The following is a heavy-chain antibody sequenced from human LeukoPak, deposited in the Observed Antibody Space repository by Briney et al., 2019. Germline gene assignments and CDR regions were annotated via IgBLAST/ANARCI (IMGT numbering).Heavy chain of an antibody. D-gene: IGHD6-19*01. Sequence: PSETLSLTCAVSGYSISSGYYWGWIRQPPGKGLEWIGSIYHSGSTYYNPSLKSRVTISVDTSKNQFSLKLSSVTAADTAVYYCAREDGYSSGWGEYWGQGTLVTVSS. V-gene: IGHV4-38-2*02. J-gene: IGHJ4*02. CDR2: IYHSGST. CDR1: GYSISSGYY. CDR3: AREDGYSSGWGEY.